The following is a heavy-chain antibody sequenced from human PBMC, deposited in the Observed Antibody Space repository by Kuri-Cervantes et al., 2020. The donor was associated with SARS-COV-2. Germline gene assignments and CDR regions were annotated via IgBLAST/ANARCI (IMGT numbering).Heavy chain of an antibody. CDR1: GFSFGSYW. J-gene: IGHJ4*02. CDR3: ARGYFHVDY. D-gene: IGHD5-18*01. V-gene: IGHV3-7*02. Sequence: GGSLTLSCAASGFSFGSYWMSWVRQTPGRWLEWVANIKQEGSENYYGDSVEGRFTISRDNAKNSLYLQMNSLRAEGTAVYYCARGYFHVDYWGQGTMVTVSS. CDR2: IKQEGSEN.